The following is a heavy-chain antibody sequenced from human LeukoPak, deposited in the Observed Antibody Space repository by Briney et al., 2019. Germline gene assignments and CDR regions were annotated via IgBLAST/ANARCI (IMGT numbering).Heavy chain of an antibody. CDR2: MYYSGST. CDR3: ARHFTYYYDSSGYPRDAFDI. J-gene: IGHJ3*02. CDR1: GGSMSGYY. D-gene: IGHD3-22*01. V-gene: IGHV4-59*08. Sequence: SETLSLTCTVSGGSMSGYYWSWIRQSPDKGLVWIWYMYYSGSTNYNPSPKSRVTISIDMSKNQFSLTLSSVTAADAALYYCARHFTYYYDSSGYPRDAFDIWGQGTMVTVSS.